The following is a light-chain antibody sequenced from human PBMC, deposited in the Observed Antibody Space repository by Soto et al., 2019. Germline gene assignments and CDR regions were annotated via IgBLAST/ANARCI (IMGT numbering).Light chain of an antibody. J-gene: IGLJ1*01. CDR3: STYTSNTYV. Sequence: QSVLTQPASVSGSPGQSITISCTGTSSDVGDYKYVSWYQQHPGKAPKLMIFEVNNRPSGVSNRFSGSKSGNTASLTISGLQADDEADYFCSTYTSNTYVFGTGTKVTVL. CDR1: SSDVGDYKY. V-gene: IGLV2-14*01. CDR2: EVN.